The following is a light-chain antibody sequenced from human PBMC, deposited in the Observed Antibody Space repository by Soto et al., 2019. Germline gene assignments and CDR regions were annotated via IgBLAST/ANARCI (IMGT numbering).Light chain of an antibody. CDR2: KAS. J-gene: IGKJ4*01. Sequence: DIQMTQSPSTLSASLGDRVTITCRASQTISSWLAWYQQKPGKAPKLLIYKASNLESGVPSRFSGSGSGTEFTLTISSLQPDDFATYYCQQYNSPSPLTFGGGTKVDIK. V-gene: IGKV1-5*03. CDR1: QTISSW. CDR3: QQYNSPSPLT.